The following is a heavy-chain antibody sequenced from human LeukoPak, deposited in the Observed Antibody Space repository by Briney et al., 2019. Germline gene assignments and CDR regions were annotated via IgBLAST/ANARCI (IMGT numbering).Heavy chain of an antibody. CDR2: ISGSGGST. Sequence: GGSLRLSCAASGFTFSSYAMSWVRQAPGKGLEWVSAISGSGGSTYYADSVKGRFTISRDNPKNTLYLQMNSLRAEDTAVYYCAKGRFGELLFDYWGQGTLVTVSS. CDR3: AKGRFGELLFDY. D-gene: IGHD3-10*01. CDR1: GFTFSSYA. J-gene: IGHJ4*02. V-gene: IGHV3-23*01.